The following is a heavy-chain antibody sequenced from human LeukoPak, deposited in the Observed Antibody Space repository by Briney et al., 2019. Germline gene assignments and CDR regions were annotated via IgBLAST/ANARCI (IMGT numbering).Heavy chain of an antibody. Sequence: ASVKVSCKASGYTFTGDYMHWVRQAPGQGLEWMGWINPNSGGTNYAQKFQGRVTMTRDTSINTAYMELSRLRSDDTAVYYCAREGVAGANWFDPWGQGTLVTVSS. CDR2: INPNSGGT. V-gene: IGHV1-2*02. CDR3: AREGVAGANWFDP. J-gene: IGHJ5*02. D-gene: IGHD6-19*01. CDR1: GYTFTGDY.